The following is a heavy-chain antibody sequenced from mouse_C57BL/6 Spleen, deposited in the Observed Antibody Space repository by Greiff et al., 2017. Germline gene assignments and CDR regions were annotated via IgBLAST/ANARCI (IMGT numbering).Heavy chain of an antibody. CDR2: IYPSNSET. Sequence: VKLQQPGAELVRPGSSVKLSCKASGYTFTSYWMDWVKQRPGQGLEWIGNIYPSNSETHYNQKFKDKATLTVDKSSSTAYMQLSSLTSEDSAVYYCARLDHLYDMDYWGQGTSVTVSS. J-gene: IGHJ4*01. CDR1: GYTFTSYW. V-gene: IGHV1-61*01. CDR3: ARLDHLYDMDY.